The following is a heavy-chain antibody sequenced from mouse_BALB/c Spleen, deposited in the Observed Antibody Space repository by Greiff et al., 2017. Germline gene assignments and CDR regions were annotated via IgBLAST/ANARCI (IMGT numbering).Heavy chain of an antibody. CDR2: ISSGGSYT. V-gene: IGHV5-6-4*01. Sequence: EVKRVESGGGLVKPGGSLKLSCAASGFTFSSYTMSWVRQTPEKRLEWVATISSGGSYTYYPDSVKGRFTISRDNAKNTLYLQMSSLKSEDTAMYYCTRDKDYDYDFDYWGQGTSVTVSS. D-gene: IGHD2-4*01. J-gene: IGHJ4*01. CDR3: TRDKDYDYDFDY. CDR1: GFTFSSYT.